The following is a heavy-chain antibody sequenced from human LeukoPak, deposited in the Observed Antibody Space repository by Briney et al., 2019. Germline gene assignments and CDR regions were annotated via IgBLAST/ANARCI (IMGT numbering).Heavy chain of an antibody. J-gene: IGHJ4*02. CDR2: IYYSGST. V-gene: IGHV4-39*07. Sequence: KPSETLSLTCTVSGGSISSSSYYWGWIRQPPGKGLEWIGSIYYSGSTYYNPSLKSRVTISVDTSKNQFSLKLSSVTAADTAVYYCARGKPLGSSWPYFDYWGQGTLVTVSS. CDR1: GGSISSSSYY. D-gene: IGHD6-13*01. CDR3: ARGKPLGSSWPYFDY.